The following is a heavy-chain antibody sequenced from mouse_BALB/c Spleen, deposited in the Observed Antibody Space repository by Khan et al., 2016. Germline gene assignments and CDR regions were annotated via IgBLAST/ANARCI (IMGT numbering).Heavy chain of an antibody. V-gene: IGHV14-3*02. Sequence: EVQLQESGAELVKPGASVKLSCTASGFNIKDTYIHWVKQRPEQGLEWIGRIDPANDNTKYDPRFQGKATITADTSSNTAYLQLSSLTSDDTAVYFCARGIYDDGFAYWGQGTLVSVSA. CDR2: IDPANDNT. CDR1: GFNIKDTY. J-gene: IGHJ3*01. D-gene: IGHD2-4*01. CDR3: ARGIYDDGFAY.